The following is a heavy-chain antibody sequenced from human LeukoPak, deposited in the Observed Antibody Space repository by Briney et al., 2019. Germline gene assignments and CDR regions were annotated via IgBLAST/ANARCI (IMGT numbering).Heavy chain of an antibody. D-gene: IGHD1-14*01. CDR2: INSDGSST. CDR3: ALTGLRGYYGMDV. J-gene: IGHJ6*02. V-gene: IGHV3-74*01. CDR1: GFTFSSYW. Sequence: GGSLRLSCAASGFTFSSYWMHWVRQAPGKGLVWVSRINSDGSSTSYADSVKGRFTISRDNAKNTLYLQMNSLRAEDTAVYYCALTGLRGYYGMDVWGQGTTVTVSS.